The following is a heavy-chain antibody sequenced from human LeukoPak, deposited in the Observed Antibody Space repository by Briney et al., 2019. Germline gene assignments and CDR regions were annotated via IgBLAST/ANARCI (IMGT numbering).Heavy chain of an antibody. CDR3: ARVTGSIDY. J-gene: IGHJ4*02. CDR1: GCTFTSYD. D-gene: IGHD1-26*01. V-gene: IGHV1-8*01. CDR2: INLNSGNT. Sequence: GASVKVSCKASGCTFTSYDINWVRQAPGQGLEWMGWINLNSGNTGYAQNFQGRLTVTRDTSINTAYMELSTLRSEDTAIYYCARVTGSIDYWGQGTLVTVSS.